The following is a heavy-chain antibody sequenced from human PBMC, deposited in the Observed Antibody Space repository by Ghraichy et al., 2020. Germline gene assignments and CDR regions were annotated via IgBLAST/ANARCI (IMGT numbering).Heavy chain of an antibody. CDR3: ARDGYQLPNNDAFDI. J-gene: IGHJ3*02. D-gene: IGHD2-2*01. V-gene: IGHV1-2*06. CDR2: INPNSGGT. Sequence: ASVKVSCKASGFTFTDFYMHWVRQAPGQGLEWMGRINPNSGGTNYAQKFQGRVTMTRDTSISTAYMELSRLRSDDTAIYFCARDGYQLPNNDAFDIWGQGTMVTVSS. CDR1: GFTFTDFY.